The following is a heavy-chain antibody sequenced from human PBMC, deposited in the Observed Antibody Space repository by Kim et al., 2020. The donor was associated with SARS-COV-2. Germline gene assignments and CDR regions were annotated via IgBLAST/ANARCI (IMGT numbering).Heavy chain of an antibody. CDR2: INAGNGNT. CDR3: ARATYYYGSGSYSQLYYYYGMDV. CDR1: GYTFTSYA. Sequence: ASVKVSCKASGYTFTSYAMHWVRQAPGQRLEWMGWINAGNGNTKYSQKFQGRVTITRDTSASTAYMELSSLRSEDTAVYYCARATYYYGSGSYSQLYYYYGMDVWGQGTTVTVSS. V-gene: IGHV1-3*01. J-gene: IGHJ6*02. D-gene: IGHD3-10*01.